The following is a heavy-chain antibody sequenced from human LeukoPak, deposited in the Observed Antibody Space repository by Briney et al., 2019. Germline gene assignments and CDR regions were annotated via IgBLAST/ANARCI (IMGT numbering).Heavy chain of an antibody. J-gene: IGHJ6*03. D-gene: IGHD6-6*01. CDR2: INPNSGGT. CDR1: GYTFTGYY. V-gene: IGHV1-2*02. Sequence: GASVKVSCKASGYTFTGYYMHWVRQAPGQGLEWMGWINPNSGGTNYAQKFQGRVTMTRDTSISTAYMELSRLRSDDTAVYYCARDGEYSSSYDYYYYMDVWGKGTTVTVSS. CDR3: ARDGEYSSSYDYYYYMDV.